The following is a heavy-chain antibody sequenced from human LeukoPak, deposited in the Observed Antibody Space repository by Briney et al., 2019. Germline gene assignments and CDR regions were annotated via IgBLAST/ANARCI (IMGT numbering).Heavy chain of an antibody. CDR3: AREGRGYDILTGYYPENWFDP. J-gene: IGHJ5*02. CDR2: IYYSGST. D-gene: IGHD3-9*01. CDR1: GGSISSSSYY. V-gene: IGHV4-39*07. Sequence: SETLSLTCTVSGGSISSSSYYWGWIRQPPGKGLEWIGSIYYSGSTYYNPSLKSRVTISVDTSKNQFSLKLSSVTAADTAVYYCAREGRGYDILTGYYPENWFDPWGQGTLVTVSS.